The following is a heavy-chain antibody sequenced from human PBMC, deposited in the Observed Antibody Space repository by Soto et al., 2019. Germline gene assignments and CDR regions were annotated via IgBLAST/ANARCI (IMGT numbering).Heavy chain of an antibody. CDR1: GVSVRIYG. Sequence: SLGLCCAASGVSVRIYGVHGVRKAPGKGLEWVAVISYDGSNKYYADSVKGRFTISRDNSKNTLYLQMNSLRAEDTAVYYCAKAHCSSTSCYPLYYYYYGMDVWGPGTTVTVS. J-gene: IGHJ6*02. CDR3: AKAHCSSTSCYPLYYYYYGMDV. D-gene: IGHD2-2*01. CDR2: ISYDGSNK. V-gene: IGHV3-30*18.